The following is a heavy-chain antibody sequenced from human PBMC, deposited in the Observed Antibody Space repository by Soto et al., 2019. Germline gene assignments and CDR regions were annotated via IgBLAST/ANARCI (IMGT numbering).Heavy chain of an antibody. D-gene: IGHD3-9*01. CDR1: GGSIRNNY. CDR3: ARRPITYHDVLTGQTIYPMYNWIDP. CDR2: IYYTGFT. V-gene: IGHV4-59*08. J-gene: IGHJ5*02. Sequence: SEPLSLTCTVSGGSIRNNYWSWLRQPPGKGQERIGYIYYTGFTHYNPSLQGRSTISVDTSRNQFSLKVDSVTAADTAVYYCARRPITYHDVLTGQTIYPMYNWIDPWGQGTLVTVSS.